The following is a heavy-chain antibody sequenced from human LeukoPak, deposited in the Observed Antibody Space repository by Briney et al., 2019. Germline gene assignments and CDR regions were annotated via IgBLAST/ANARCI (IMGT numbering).Heavy chain of an antibody. J-gene: IGHJ4*02. D-gene: IGHD6-13*01. Sequence: LSCSSYEMNWVRQAPGKGLEWVSYISSSGSTIYYADSVKGRFTISRDNAKNSLYLQMNGLRAEDTAVYFCARVWSPPYTSSWPDYFDYWGQGALVTVSS. CDR2: ISSSGSTI. CDR3: ARVWSPPYTSSWPDYFDY. CDR1: LSCSSYE. V-gene: IGHV3-48*03.